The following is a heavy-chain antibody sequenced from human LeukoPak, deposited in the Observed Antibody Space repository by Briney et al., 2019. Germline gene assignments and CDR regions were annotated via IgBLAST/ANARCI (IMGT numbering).Heavy chain of an antibody. J-gene: IGHJ4*02. CDR1: GFIFSTTW. D-gene: IGHD2/OR15-2a*01. CDR2: INHDGTET. V-gene: IGHV3-7*01. Sequence: GGSLRLSCAASGFIFSTTWMAWVRQAPGKGPEWVAYINHDGTETNYLDSVKGRFTVSRDNVKNSLYLQMNSLRAEDTAVYYCVSFYETYWGRGTLVTVSS. CDR3: VSFYETY.